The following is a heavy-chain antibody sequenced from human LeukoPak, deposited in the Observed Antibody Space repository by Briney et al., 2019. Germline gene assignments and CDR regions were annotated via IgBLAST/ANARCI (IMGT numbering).Heavy chain of an antibody. J-gene: IGHJ3*02. CDR3: ARARAPVTRISSFDI. D-gene: IGHD4-17*01. V-gene: IGHV3-21*01. CDR1: GFTFSSYS. CDR2: ISSSSSYI. Sequence: GGSLRLSFAASGFTFSSYSMNWVRQAPGKGLDWVSSISSSSSYIYYADSVKGRFTISRDNAKNSLYLQMNSLRAEDTAVYYCARARAPVTRISSFDIWGQGTMVTVSS.